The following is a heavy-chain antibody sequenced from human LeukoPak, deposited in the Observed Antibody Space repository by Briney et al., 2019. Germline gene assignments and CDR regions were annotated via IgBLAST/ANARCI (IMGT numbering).Heavy chain of an antibody. D-gene: IGHD6-19*01. CDR1: GFTFSNYA. Sequence: QTGGSLRLSCAASGFTFSNYAMNWVRQAPGKGLEWVSMISHSGGITYYADSVKGRFTISRDNAKNTLYLQMNSLRAEDTAVYYCARDLIAVAGTDLDYWGQGTLVTVSS. CDR2: ISHSGGIT. CDR3: ARDLIAVAGTDLDY. J-gene: IGHJ4*02. V-gene: IGHV3-23*01.